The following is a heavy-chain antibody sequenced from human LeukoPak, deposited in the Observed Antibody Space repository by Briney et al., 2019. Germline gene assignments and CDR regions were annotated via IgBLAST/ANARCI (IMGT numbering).Heavy chain of an antibody. CDR1: GGSISSGGYY. D-gene: IGHD3-3*01. Sequence: KPSQTLSLTCTVSGGSISSGGYYWSWIRQHPGQGLEWIGYIYYSGSTYYNPSLKSRVTISVDTSKNQFSLKLSSVTAADTAVYYCARGAGDFWSGYSPLYRHSYGMDVWGQGTTVTVSS. CDR2: IYYSGST. J-gene: IGHJ6*02. V-gene: IGHV4-31*03. CDR3: ARGAGDFWSGYSPLYRHSYGMDV.